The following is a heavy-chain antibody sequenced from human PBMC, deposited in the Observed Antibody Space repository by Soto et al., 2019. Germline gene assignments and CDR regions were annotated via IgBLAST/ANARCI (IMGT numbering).Heavy chain of an antibody. CDR1: GYTLTSYA. CDR3: ARDIPPMYSSGWYWFDP. Sequence: GASMKVSFQASGYTLTSYAMHLVRQAPGQKLEWMGWINAGNGNTKYSQKFQGRVTITRDTSASTAYMELSSLRSEDTAVYYCARDIPPMYSSGWYWFDPWGQGTLVTVSS. D-gene: IGHD6-19*01. J-gene: IGHJ5*02. CDR2: INAGNGNT. V-gene: IGHV1-3*01.